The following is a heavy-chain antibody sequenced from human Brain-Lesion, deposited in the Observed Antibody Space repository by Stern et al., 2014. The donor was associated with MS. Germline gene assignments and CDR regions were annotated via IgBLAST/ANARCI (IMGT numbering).Heavy chain of an antibody. CDR2: ISWNSGTI. CDR3: ARDITGSSAYFAY. D-gene: IGHD1-14*01. J-gene: IGHJ4*02. V-gene: IGHV3-9*01. CDR1: GFTFDDYA. Sequence: QLVQSGGDLVQPGRSLRLSCAAFGFTFDDYAMPWVRQGPGKGLEWVAGISWNSGTIGYADSGKGRFTTSRDNAYSSLYLQMNSLRPEDTALYYCARDITGSSAYFAYWGQGTLVTVSS.